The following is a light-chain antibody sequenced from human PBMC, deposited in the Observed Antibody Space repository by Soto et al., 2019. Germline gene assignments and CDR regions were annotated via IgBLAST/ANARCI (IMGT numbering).Light chain of an antibody. CDR3: QQYSDVGT. CDR2: KAS. CDR1: KCISLW. Sequence: DIQMTQTPSTLSASVGDRVTITCRARKCISLWLAWYQQKPGTAPKLLIYKASTLETGVPSRFSGSGSGTEFTLTISNLQPDDFATYYCQQYSDVGTFGQGTQV. V-gene: IGKV1-5*03. J-gene: IGKJ1*01.